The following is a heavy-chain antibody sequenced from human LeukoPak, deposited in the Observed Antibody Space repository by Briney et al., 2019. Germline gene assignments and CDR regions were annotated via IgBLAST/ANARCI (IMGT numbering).Heavy chain of an antibody. J-gene: IGHJ4*02. CDR3: CGLSYGFGAYY. V-gene: IGHV1-2*02. CDR2: INPNSGGT. Sequence: ASVKVSCKASGYTFTGYYMYWVRQAPGQGLEWMGWINPNSGGTNYTQKCQGRVTMTRDTSISTAYMELSRLTSDETAVYYCCGLSYGFGAYYWGEGTLVTLSS. CDR1: GYTFTGYY. D-gene: IGHD5-18*01.